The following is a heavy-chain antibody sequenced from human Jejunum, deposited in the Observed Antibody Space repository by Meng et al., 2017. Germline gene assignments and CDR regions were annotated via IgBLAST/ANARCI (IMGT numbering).Heavy chain of an antibody. CDR2: ISYDGSNN. J-gene: IGHJ4*02. CDR1: GFTFRSFA. V-gene: IGHV3-30*01. Sequence: QVLLVESGGGVVQPGRSLRLSCTASGFTFRSFAMQWVRQAPGKGLEWVAVISYDGSNNYYADSVMGRFTISRDNSKNTLYLEMNSLRPEDTAVYYCVYGPDYWGQGTLVTVSS. CDR3: VYGPDY. D-gene: IGHD2/OR15-2a*01.